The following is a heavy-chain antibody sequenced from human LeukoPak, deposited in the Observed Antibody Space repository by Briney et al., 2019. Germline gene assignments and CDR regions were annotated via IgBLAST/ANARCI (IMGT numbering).Heavy chain of an antibody. Sequence: KPSETLSLTCTVSGGSISSSSYYWGWMRPPPGKGLEWNGRIYYSGSTYYNPSLKSRVTISVATSKNQCSLKLSSVTAANTAVYYCARHLWDDSSGYYSYYYMDVWGKGTTVTVSS. D-gene: IGHD3-22*01. J-gene: IGHJ6*03. CDR2: IYYSGST. V-gene: IGHV4-39*01. CDR3: ARHLWDDSSGYYSYYYMDV. CDR1: GGSISSSSYY.